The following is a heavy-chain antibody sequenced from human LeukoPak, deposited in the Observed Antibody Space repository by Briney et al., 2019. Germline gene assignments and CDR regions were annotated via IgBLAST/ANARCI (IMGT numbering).Heavy chain of an antibody. Sequence: SQILSLTCAVSGGSISSGGYSWSWIRQPPGKGLEWIGYIYHSGSTYYNPSLKSRVTISVDRSKNQFSLKLSSVTAADTAVYYCARGRQLLYAWFDPWGQGTLVTVSS. D-gene: IGHD2-2*02. CDR2: IYHSGST. CDR3: ARGRQLLYAWFDP. V-gene: IGHV4-30-2*01. J-gene: IGHJ5*02. CDR1: GGSISSGGYS.